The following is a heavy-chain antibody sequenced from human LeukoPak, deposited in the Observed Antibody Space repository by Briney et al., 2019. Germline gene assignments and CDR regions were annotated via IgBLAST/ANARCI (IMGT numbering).Heavy chain of an antibody. J-gene: IGHJ4*02. Sequence: GGSLRLSCAASGFTFSNAWMSWVRQAPGKGLEWVGRIKSKTDGGTTDYTAPVKGRFTISRDDSKNTLYLQMNSLKTEDTAVYYCTTDGANPGTTVVTRFDYWGQGTLVTVSS. CDR2: IKSKTDGGTT. D-gene: IGHD4-23*01. V-gene: IGHV3-15*01. CDR1: GFTFSNAW. CDR3: TTDGANPGTTVVTRFDY.